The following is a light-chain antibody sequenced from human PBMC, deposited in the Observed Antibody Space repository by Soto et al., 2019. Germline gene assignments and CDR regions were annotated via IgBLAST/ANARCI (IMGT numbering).Light chain of an antibody. CDR2: EVT. CDR3: TSYAGGNNVI. V-gene: IGLV2-8*01. J-gene: IGLJ7*01. Sequence: QSVLTQPPSASGSPGQSVTISCTGTSSDVGGYNYVSWYRQHPGKAPKLLIYEVTKRPSGIPDRFSGSKSGNTVSLTVSGLQAEDDADYYCTSYAGGNNVIFGGGTQLTVL. CDR1: SSDVGGYNY.